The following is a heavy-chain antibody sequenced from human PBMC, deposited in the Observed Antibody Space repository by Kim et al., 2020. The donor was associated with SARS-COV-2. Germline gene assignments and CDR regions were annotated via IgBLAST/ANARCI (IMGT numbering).Heavy chain of an antibody. CDR1: GFSFSSSA. CDR2: VGGSGGET. D-gene: IGHD1-1*01. Sequence: GGSLRLSCAASGFSFSSSAMCWVRQAPGKGLEWVSGVGGSGGETYYADFVKGRFTISRDNSKNTRYLQMNSLRAEDAAIYYCATNWSPDYWGQGTLVTV. J-gene: IGHJ4*02. CDR3: ATNWSPDY. V-gene: IGHV3-23*01.